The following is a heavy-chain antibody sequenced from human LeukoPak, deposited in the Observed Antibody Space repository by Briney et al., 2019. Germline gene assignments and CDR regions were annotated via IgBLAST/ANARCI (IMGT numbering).Heavy chain of an antibody. CDR1: GYTFTSYY. CDR2: INPNTGGT. V-gene: IGHV1-2*02. Sequence: ASVKVSCKAFGYTFTSYYMHWVRQAPGQGLQWMGWINPNTGGTNYAQKFQGRVTMTRDTSISTAYMELSRLRSDDTAVYYCASGDYGDPPLNYWGQGTLVTVSS. CDR3: ASGDYGDPPLNY. D-gene: IGHD4/OR15-4a*01. J-gene: IGHJ4*02.